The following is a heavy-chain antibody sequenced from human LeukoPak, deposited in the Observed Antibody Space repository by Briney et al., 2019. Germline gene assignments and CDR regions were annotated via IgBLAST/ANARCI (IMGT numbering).Heavy chain of an antibody. CDR3: ATDPYCSSTSCHGKNAFDI. V-gene: IGHV1-69*06. CDR1: GGTFSSYA. CDR2: IIPIFGTA. Sequence: ASVKVSCKASGGTFSSYAISWVRQAPGQGLEWMGGIIPIFGTANYAQKFQGRVTMTEDTSTDTAYMELSSLRSEDTAVYYCATDPYCSSTSCHGKNAFDIWGQGTMVTVSS. D-gene: IGHD2-2*01. J-gene: IGHJ3*02.